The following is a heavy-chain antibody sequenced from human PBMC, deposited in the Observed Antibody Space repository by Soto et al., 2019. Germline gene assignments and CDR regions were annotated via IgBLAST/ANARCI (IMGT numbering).Heavy chain of an antibody. V-gene: IGHV4-31*03. CDR1: GGSISSGVYY. D-gene: IGHD2-15*01. Sequence: QVQLQESGPGLVKPSQTLSLTCTVSGGSISSGVYYWSWIRQHPGKGLEWIGYIYYSGSTYYNPCLKIRATISINTSTNQLTLKLSSVTAADKAVYDCDRGSGGTFRHWGQGTLVTVSS. CDR3: DRGSGGTFRH. J-gene: IGHJ1*01. CDR2: IYYSGST.